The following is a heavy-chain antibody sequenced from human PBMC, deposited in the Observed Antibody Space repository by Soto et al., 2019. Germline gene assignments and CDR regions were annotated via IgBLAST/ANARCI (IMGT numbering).Heavy chain of an antibody. CDR3: ASGKTSITMSGMDV. D-gene: IGHD3-22*01. CDR2: IYHSGTT. CDR1: GGSISSGGYS. V-gene: IGHV4-30-2*01. Sequence: PSETLSLTCTVSGGSISSGGYSWSWIRQPPGKGLEWIGYIYHSGTTYYNPSLKSRVTISIDRSKNQFSLKVSSVTAADTAVYYCASGKTSITMSGMDVWGQGTTVTVSS. J-gene: IGHJ6*02.